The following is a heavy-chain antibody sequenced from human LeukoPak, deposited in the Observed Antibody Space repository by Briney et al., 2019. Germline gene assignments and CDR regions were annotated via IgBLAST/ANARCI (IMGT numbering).Heavy chain of an antibody. Sequence: ASVKVSCKASGYTFTGYYMHWVRQAPGQGLGWMGWIHPNSGGTNYAQKFQGRVTMTRDTAISTAYMELSRLRSDDTAVYYCARNGITMVRGVQNWFDPWGQGTLVTVSS. J-gene: IGHJ5*02. CDR1: GYTFTGYY. D-gene: IGHD3-10*01. CDR2: IHPNSGGT. V-gene: IGHV1-2*02. CDR3: ARNGITMVRGVQNWFDP.